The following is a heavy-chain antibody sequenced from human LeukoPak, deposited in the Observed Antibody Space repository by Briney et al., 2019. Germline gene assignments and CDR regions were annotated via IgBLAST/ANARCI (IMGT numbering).Heavy chain of an antibody. Sequence: PGGSLRLSCVASGFTFSSYGMHWVRQAPGKGLEWVAVISYDGSNKYYADSVKGRFTISRDNSKNTLYLQMNSLRAEDTAVYYCAKGWRGYIYGYFDYWGQGTLVTVSS. CDR2: ISYDGSNK. D-gene: IGHD5-18*01. CDR3: AKGWRGYIYGYFDY. CDR1: GFTFSSYG. J-gene: IGHJ4*02. V-gene: IGHV3-30*18.